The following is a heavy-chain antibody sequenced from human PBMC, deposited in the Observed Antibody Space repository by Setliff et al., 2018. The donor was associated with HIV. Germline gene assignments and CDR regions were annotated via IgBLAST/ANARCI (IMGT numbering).Heavy chain of an antibody. D-gene: IGHD6-13*01. CDR1: GFTVSSNY. CDR2: IYSGGST. CDR3: ASAYIAAAGTEYFQH. Sequence: PGGSLRLSCAASGFTVSSNYMSWVRQAPGKGLEWVSVIYSGGSTYYADSVKGRFTISRDNSKNTLYLQMNSLRAEDTAVYYCASAYIAAAGTEYFQHWGQGTLVTVSS. V-gene: IGHV3-53*01. J-gene: IGHJ1*01.